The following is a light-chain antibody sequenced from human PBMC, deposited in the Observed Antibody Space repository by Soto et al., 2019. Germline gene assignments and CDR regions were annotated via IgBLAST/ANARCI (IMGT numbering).Light chain of an antibody. J-gene: IGKJ1*01. CDR1: QDSNKW. CDR2: KAS. V-gene: IGKV1-5*03. CDR3: QPYHSYAWT. Sequence: DIQMTQSPSTLSASVGDRVTITCRASQDSNKWLAWYQQKPGKAPKLLIYKASNLETGVPSRFSGSGSGTEYTLTISSLQPDDLAIYYCQPYHSYAWTFGQGTKVDIK.